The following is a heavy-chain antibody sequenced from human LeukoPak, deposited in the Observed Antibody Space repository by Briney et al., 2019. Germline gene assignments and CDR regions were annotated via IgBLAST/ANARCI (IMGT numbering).Heavy chain of an antibody. CDR2: ISGSGGST. J-gene: IGHJ4*02. D-gene: IGHD3-22*01. CDR3: ASHYYDSSGYSYYFDY. V-gene: IGHV3-23*01. Sequence: GGSLRLSCAASGFTFSSYAMSWVRQAPGKGLEWVSAISGSGGSTYYADSVKGRFTISRDNSKNTLYLQMNSLRADDTAVYYCASHYYDSSGYSYYFDYWGQGTLVTVSS. CDR1: GFTFSSYA.